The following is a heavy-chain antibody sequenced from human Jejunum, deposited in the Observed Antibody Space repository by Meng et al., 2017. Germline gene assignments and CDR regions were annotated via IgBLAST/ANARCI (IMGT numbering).Heavy chain of an antibody. CDR1: GFTFSEYE. J-gene: IGHJ4*02. CDR3: ASEDGVNNNWIFDY. Sequence: GGPLRLSCTVSGFTFSEYEMNWVRQAPGKGLEWLSYISPRSTTIYYADSVRGRFTISRDNAKNSLFLQMDSLRADDTAVYYCASEDGVNNNWIFDYWGQGSLVTVSS. D-gene: IGHD1/OR15-1a*01. V-gene: IGHV3-48*03. CDR2: ISPRSTTI.